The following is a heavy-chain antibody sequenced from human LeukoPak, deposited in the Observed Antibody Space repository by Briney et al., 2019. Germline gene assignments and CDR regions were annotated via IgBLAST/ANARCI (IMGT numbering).Heavy chain of an antibody. J-gene: IGHJ4*02. CDR1: GFTFSSYG. V-gene: IGHV3-30*18. Sequence: GGSLRLSCAASGFTFSSYGMHWVRQAPGKGLEWVAVISNDGSNKYYADSVKGRSTISRDNSKNTLYLQMNSLRGEDSAVYYCAQEDYYDSSAYLGHWGQGTLVTVSS. CDR3: AQEDYYDSSAYLGH. CDR2: ISNDGSNK. D-gene: IGHD3-22*01.